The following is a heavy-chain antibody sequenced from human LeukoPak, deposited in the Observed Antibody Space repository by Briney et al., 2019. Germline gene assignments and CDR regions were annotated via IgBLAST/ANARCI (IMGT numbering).Heavy chain of an antibody. J-gene: IGHJ4*02. V-gene: IGHV3-23*01. D-gene: IGHD6-19*01. CDR3: AKGSYSSGWYESDY. CDR2: ISGSGGST. Sequence: GGSLRLSCAASGFTFSSCAMTWVRQAPGKGLEWVSGISGSGGSTYYADSVKGRFTISRDNSKNTLYLQMNSLRAEDTAVYYCAKGSYSSGWYESDYWGQGTLVAVSS. CDR1: GFTFSSCA.